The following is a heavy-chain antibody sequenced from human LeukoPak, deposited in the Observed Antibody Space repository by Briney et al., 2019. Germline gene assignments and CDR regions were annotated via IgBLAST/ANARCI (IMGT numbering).Heavy chain of an antibody. Sequence: SETLSLTCAVYGGSFSGYYWSWIRQPPAKGLEWIGEIYHIGSTNYNPSLKSRVTISVDKSKNQFSLKLSSVTAADTAVYYCARVNYYDSSGYYYLDYWGQGTLVTVSS. CDR2: IYHIGST. CDR3: ARVNYYDSSGYYYLDY. CDR1: GGSFSGYY. D-gene: IGHD3-22*01. V-gene: IGHV4-34*01. J-gene: IGHJ4*02.